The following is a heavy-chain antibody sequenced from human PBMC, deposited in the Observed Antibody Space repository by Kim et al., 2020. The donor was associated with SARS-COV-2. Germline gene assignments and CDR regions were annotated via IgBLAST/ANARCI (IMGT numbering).Heavy chain of an antibody. D-gene: IGHD3-10*01. CDR2: IRGRGDGT. V-gene: IGHV3-23*01. CDR3: AKLKTMLQGVNYFDS. J-gene: IGHJ5*01. CDR1: GFTLNSNV. Sequence: GGSLRLSCATSGFTLNSNVMAWVRQAPGKGLNWVSAIRGRGDGTFYADSVKDRFTISRDISENTLYLQMNSLRVEDTAIYYCAKLKTMLQGVNYFDSWGQGTLVAVSS.